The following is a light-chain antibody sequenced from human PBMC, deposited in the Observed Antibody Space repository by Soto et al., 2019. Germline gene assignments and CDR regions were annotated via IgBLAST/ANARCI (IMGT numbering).Light chain of an antibody. CDR2: DAS. V-gene: IGKV1-5*01. J-gene: IGKJ1*01. Sequence: DIPMTQSPSTLSASIGDRVTITCRASQTISNWLAWYQQKPGKAPKVLIHDASRLESGVPSRFSGSGSGTEFTLTINNLQPDDFAIYYCRQYDSESTFGQGTKVDIK. CDR3: RQYDSEST. CDR1: QTISNW.